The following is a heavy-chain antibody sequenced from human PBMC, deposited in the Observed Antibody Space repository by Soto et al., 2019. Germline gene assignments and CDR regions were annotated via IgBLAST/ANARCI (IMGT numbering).Heavy chain of an antibody. CDR1: GFSLSTYGVG. V-gene: IGHV2-5*02. Sequence: QITLKESGPTLVKPTQTLTLTCTFSGFSLSTYGVGVGWIRQPPGTALEWLALIYWDDDKRYSPSLKSRLTIPKDPSKYPVVLTGTNLDPVDTATYYCAQVTGGWGEYGMDVWGQGTTVTVSS. CDR3: AQVTGGWGEYGMDV. CDR2: IYWDDDK. D-gene: IGHD2-21*02. J-gene: IGHJ6*02.